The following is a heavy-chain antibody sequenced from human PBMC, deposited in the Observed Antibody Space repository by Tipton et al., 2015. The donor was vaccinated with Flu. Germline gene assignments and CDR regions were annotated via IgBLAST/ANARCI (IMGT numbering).Heavy chain of an antibody. CDR1: GDSITSSYY. J-gene: IGHJ4*02. Sequence: TLSLTCAVSGDSITSSYYWDWIRQPPGKGLEWIGSLYHSGTTYYNPSLKSRLTMSVDTSENQFSLKLTSVTAADTAVYYCARHTGDSVRGVIDYWGQGTLVTVSS. D-gene: IGHD3-10*02. CDR3: ARHTGDSVRGVIDY. V-gene: IGHV4-38-2*01. CDR2: LYHSGTT.